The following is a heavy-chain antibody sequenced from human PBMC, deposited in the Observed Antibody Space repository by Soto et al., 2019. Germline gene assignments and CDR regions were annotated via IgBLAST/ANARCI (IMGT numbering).Heavy chain of an antibody. CDR1: GFTVSSNY. J-gene: IGHJ6*02. CDR2: IYSGSST. CDR3: ARVGIVERYGMDV. Sequence: PGGSLRLSCAASGFTVSSNYIILFRQAPGKGLEWVSVIYSGSSTYYADSVKGRFTISRDNSKNTLYLQMNSLRAEDTAVYYCARVGIVERYGMDVWGQGTTVTVSS. D-gene: IGHD2-15*01. V-gene: IGHV3-53*01.